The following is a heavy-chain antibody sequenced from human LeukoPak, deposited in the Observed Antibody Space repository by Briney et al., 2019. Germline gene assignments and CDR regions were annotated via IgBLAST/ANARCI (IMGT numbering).Heavy chain of an antibody. V-gene: IGHV1-69*04. Sequence: SVKVSCKASGGTFSIYAISWVRQAPGQGLEWMGRIIPILGIANYAQKFQGRVTITADKSTSTAYMELSSLRSEDTAVYYCARDIWFGERVRHYFDYWGQGTLVTVSS. CDR3: ARDIWFGERVRHYFDY. J-gene: IGHJ4*02. D-gene: IGHD3-10*01. CDR2: IIPILGIA. CDR1: GGTFSIYA.